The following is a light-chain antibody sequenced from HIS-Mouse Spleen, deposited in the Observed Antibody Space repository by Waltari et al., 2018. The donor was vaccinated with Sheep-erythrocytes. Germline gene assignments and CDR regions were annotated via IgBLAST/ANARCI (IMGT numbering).Light chain of an antibody. CDR3: QAWDSSHVV. CDR1: KLGDKY. CDR2: QDS. V-gene: IGLV3-1*01. Sequence: SYELTQPPSVSVSPGQTASITCSGDKLGDKYACWYQQEPGQSPVLVIYQDSKRPSGSPERFSGSNSGNTATLTISGTQAMDEADYYCQAWDSSHVVFGGGTKLTVL. J-gene: IGLJ2*01.